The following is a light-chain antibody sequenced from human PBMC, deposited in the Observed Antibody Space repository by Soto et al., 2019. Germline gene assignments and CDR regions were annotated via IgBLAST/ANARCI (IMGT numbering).Light chain of an antibody. CDR1: QSVTSN. CDR2: GAS. V-gene: IGKV3D-15*01. J-gene: IGKJ5*01. CDR3: HQYYDTPLT. Sequence: KVIKQAPATMPVSPMARATLSCTSSQSVTSNYLAWYQQRPGQAPRLLFFGASIRDTGIPDRFTGSGSGTDFTLTIRSVQAEDVAVYYCHQYYDTPLTFGQGTRLEIK.